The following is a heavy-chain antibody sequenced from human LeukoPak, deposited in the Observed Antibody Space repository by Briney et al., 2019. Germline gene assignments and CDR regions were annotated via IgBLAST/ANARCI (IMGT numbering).Heavy chain of an antibody. CDR1: GFTFSSYA. J-gene: IGHJ4*02. CDR3: AKTRAEGEYYDSSGYYSYYFDY. V-gene: IGHV3-23*01. CDR2: ISGSGGST. Sequence: QSGGSLRLSCAASGFTFSSYAMSWVRQAPGKGLEWVSAISGSGGSTYYADSVKGRFTISRDNSKNALYLQMNSLRAEDTAVYYCAKTRAEGEYYDSSGYYSYYFDYWGQGTLVTVSS. D-gene: IGHD3-22*01.